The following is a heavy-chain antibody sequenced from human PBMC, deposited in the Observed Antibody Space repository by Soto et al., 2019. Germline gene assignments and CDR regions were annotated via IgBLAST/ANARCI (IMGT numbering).Heavy chain of an antibody. V-gene: IGHV4-39*01. CDR3: ATRQIVVVTGPIDY. Sequence: QLQLQESGPGLVKPSETLSLTCTVSGGSISSSSYYWGWIRQPPGKGLEWIGSIYYSGSTYYNPSLTGRVPISDDTSKNQFALKLRSVTAADTAVYYCATRQIVVVTGPIDYWGQGTLVTVSS. D-gene: IGHD2-21*02. CDR2: IYYSGST. J-gene: IGHJ4*02. CDR1: GGSISSSSYY.